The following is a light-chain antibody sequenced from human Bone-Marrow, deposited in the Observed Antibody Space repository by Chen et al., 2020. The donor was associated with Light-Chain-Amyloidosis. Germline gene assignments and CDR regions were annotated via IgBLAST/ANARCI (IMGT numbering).Light chain of an antibody. V-gene: IGLV3-25*03. Sequence: SYELTQPPSVSVSPGQTARITCSGDDLPTKYAYWYQQKPGQAPVLVIHRDTERPSGTTATLTISGVQAEDEADYHCQSADSSGTYEVIFGGGTKLTVL. CDR1: DLPTKY. J-gene: IGLJ2*01. CDR3: QSADSSGTYEVI. CDR2: RDT.